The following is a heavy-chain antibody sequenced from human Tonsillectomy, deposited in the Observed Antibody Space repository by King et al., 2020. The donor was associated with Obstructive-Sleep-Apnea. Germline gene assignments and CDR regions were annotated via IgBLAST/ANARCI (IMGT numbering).Heavy chain of an antibody. D-gene: IGHD1-26*01. V-gene: IGHV3-33*01. CDR3: AREPHSGHGMDV. CDR2: IWYDGSNK. J-gene: IGHJ6*02. CDR1: GFTFSSYG. Sequence: VQLVESGGGVVQPGRSLRLSCAASGFTFSSYGMHWVRQAPGKGLEWVAVIWYDGSNKYYADSVKGRFTISRDNSKNTLYLQMDSLRAEDTAVYYCAREPHSGHGMDVWGQGTTVTVSS.